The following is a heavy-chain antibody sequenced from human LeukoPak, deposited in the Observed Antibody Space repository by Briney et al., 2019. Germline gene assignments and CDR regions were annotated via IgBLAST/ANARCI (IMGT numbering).Heavy chain of an antibody. D-gene: IGHD5-18*01. J-gene: IGHJ3*02. CDR3: ARGREYTYGYDAFDI. Sequence: SETLSLTCTVSGGSISSSSYYWSWIRQPPGKSLEWIGYISYTGTTNYNPSLKSRVTISVDTSKTQFSLKLSSVTAADTALYYCARGREYTYGYDAFDIWGQGTMVTVSS. V-gene: IGHV4-61*01. CDR1: GGSISSSSYY. CDR2: ISYTGTT.